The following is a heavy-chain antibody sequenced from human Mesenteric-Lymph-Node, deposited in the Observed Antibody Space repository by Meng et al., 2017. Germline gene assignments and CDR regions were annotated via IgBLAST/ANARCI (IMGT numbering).Heavy chain of an antibody. CDR3: TRDLIGDYGEHFDY. CDR2: INSDGSST. J-gene: IGHJ4*02. Sequence: EVQLVESGGNLVQSGESLRLSCAASGSTFSNYWMHWVRQSPGKGLVWVSRINSDGSSTHYADSVKGRFTISVDNADKTLYLQMNSLRAEDTAVYYCTRDLIGDYGEHFDYWGQGTLVTVSS. D-gene: IGHD4-17*01. CDR1: GSTFSNYW. V-gene: IGHV3-74*01.